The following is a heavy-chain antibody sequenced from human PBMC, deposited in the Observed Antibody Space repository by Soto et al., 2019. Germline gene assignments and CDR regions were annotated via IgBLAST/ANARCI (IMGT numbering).Heavy chain of an antibody. Sequence: LRLSCAASGFSFSRYAMMWVRQAPGKGQEWVAGMTGSGGDIRYADSVKGRFTISKDNSKNTLYLQMNSLRAEDTAIYYCAKDAVYNDGLWLVANWGQGTLVTVSS. J-gene: IGHJ4*02. CDR2: MTGSGGDI. CDR1: GFSFSRYA. D-gene: IGHD5-12*01. CDR3: AKDAVYNDGLWLVAN. V-gene: IGHV3-23*01.